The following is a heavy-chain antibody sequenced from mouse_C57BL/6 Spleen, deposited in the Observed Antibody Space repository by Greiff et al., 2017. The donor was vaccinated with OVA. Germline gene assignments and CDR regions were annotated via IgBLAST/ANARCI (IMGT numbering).Heavy chain of an antibody. Sequence: EVQLVESGGGLVKPGGSLKLSCAASGFTFSDYGMHWVRQAPEKGLEWVAYISSGSSTIYYADTVKGRFTISRDNAKNTLFLQMTSLRSEDTAMYYCASPYYGSSSGYFDVWGTGTTVTVSS. V-gene: IGHV5-17*01. CDR3: ASPYYGSSSGYFDV. CDR2: ISSGSSTI. J-gene: IGHJ1*03. D-gene: IGHD1-1*01. CDR1: GFTFSDYG.